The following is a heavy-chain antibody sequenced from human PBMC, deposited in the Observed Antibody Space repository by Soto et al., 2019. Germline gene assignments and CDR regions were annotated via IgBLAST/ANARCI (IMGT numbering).Heavy chain of an antibody. CDR1: GFTFSSYG. CDR3: AREKHCSGGSCYHFDY. J-gene: IGHJ4*02. Sequence: GGSLRLSCAASGFTFSSYGMHWVRQAPGKGLEWVAVIWYDGSNKYYADSVKGRFTISRDNSKNTLYLQMNSLRAEDTAVYYCAREKHCSGGSCYHFDYWGQGTLVTVSS. D-gene: IGHD2-15*01. V-gene: IGHV3-33*01. CDR2: IWYDGSNK.